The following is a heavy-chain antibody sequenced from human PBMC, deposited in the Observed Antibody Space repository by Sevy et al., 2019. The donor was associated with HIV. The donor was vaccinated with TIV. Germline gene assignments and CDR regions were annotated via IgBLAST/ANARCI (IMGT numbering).Heavy chain of an antibody. CDR1: GITFNDAW. Sequence: GGSLRLSCAASGITFNDAWMHWVRQAPGKGLEWIGRIKSQTDGGTTDYAAPVKDRFTISRDDPKNTLYLHMNSLQSEDTAVYYCWDTNHSSPWDYRGRGTLVTVSS. CDR2: IKSQTDGGTT. D-gene: IGHD6-19*01. J-gene: IGHJ4*02. V-gene: IGHV3-15*01. CDR3: WDTNHSSPWDY.